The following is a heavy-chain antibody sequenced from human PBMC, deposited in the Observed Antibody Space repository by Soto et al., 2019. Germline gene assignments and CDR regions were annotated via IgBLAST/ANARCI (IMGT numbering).Heavy chain of an antibody. V-gene: IGHV4-30-4*01. Sequence: SETLALTCTVSGAPISSGDDYLYWVRQAPGKGLEWDGYIYYSGSTYYNPSLKRRLDISLDVSRNQFSLRLTSVTASDTAVYFCARVGYGVDEPSYRGQAMLVTVSS. CDR1: GAPISSGDDY. CDR2: IYYSGST. CDR3: ARVGYGVDEPSY. D-gene: IGHD4-17*01. J-gene: IGHJ4*02.